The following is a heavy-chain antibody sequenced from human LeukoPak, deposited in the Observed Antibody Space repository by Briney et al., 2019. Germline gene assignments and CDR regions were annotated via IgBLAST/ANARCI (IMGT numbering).Heavy chain of an antibody. Sequence: SETLSLTCTVSGGSISSSSYYWGWIRQPPGKGLEWIGSIYYSGSTYYNPSLKSRVTISVDTSKNQFSLKLSSVTAADTAVYYCAGAASSGYYYYMDVWGKGTTVTISS. CDR2: IYYSGST. CDR3: AGAASSGYYYYMDV. J-gene: IGHJ6*03. V-gene: IGHV4-39*07. CDR1: GGSISSSSYY.